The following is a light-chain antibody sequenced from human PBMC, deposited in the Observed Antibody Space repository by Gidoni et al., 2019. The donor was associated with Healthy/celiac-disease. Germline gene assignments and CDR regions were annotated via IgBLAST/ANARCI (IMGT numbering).Light chain of an antibody. CDR1: QSVSSY. Sequence: EILLTQSAATLSLSPGERATLSCRVSQSVSSYLAWYQQKPGQAPRLLIYDASNRATGIPARFSGSGSGTDFTLTISSLEPEDFAVYYCQQRSNWPPWTFGQGTKVEIK. J-gene: IGKJ1*01. CDR3: QQRSNWPPWT. CDR2: DAS. V-gene: IGKV3-11*01.